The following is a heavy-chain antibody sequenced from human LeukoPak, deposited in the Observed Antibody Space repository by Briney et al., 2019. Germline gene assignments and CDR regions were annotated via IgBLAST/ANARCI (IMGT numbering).Heavy chain of an antibody. CDR2: INHSGST. V-gene: IGHV4-34*01. CDR1: Y. J-gene: IGHJ6*02. D-gene: IGHD6-19*01. Sequence: YRSWIRQPPGKGLEWIGEINHSGSTNYNPSLKSRVTISVDTSKNQFSLKLSSVTAADTAVYYCARGVGWYGYYGMDVWGQGTTVTVSS. CDR3: ARGVGWYGYYGMDV.